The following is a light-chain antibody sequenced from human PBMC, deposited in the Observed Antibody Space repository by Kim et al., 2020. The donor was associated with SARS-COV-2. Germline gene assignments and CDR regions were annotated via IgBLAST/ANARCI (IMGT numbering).Light chain of an antibody. CDR1: SDSVSTNHF. Sequence: QTVVTQEPSFSVSPGGTVTLTCGLTSDSVSTNHFPSWYQQTPGQPPRTLIYATHTRSSGVPDRFSGSIIGNKAALTITGAQSDDECDYYCVLSLGSGTLVFGGGTKLTVL. CDR3: VLSLGSGTLV. CDR2: ATH. V-gene: IGLV8-61*01. J-gene: IGLJ2*01.